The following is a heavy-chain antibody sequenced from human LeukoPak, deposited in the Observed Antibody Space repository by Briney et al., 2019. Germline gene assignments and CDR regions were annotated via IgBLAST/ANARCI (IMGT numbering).Heavy chain of an antibody. J-gene: IGHJ4*02. CDR3: ARTRLYCSGGSCNGYYFDY. V-gene: IGHV3-30*03. CDR2: ISSDGSNK. D-gene: IGHD2-15*01. Sequence: PGGSLRLSCAASGFTFSSYSMNWVRQAPGKGLEWVAVISSDGSNKYYADSVKGRFTISRDNSKNTLYLQMNSLRAEDTAVYYCARTRLYCSGGSCNGYYFDYWGQGTLVTVSS. CDR1: GFTFSSYS.